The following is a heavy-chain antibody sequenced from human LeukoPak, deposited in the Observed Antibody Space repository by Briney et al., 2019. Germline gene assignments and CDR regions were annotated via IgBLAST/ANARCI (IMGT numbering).Heavy chain of an antibody. Sequence: EASVKVSCKASGGTFSSYAISWVRQAPGQGLEWMGGIIPIFGTANYAQKFQGRVTITADESTSTAYMELSSLRSEDTAVYYCARDSNYYGSGSYYRDNYMDVWGKGTTVTISS. D-gene: IGHD3-10*01. V-gene: IGHV1-69*13. CDR3: ARDSNYYGSGSYYRDNYMDV. CDR2: IIPIFGTA. J-gene: IGHJ6*03. CDR1: GGTFSSYA.